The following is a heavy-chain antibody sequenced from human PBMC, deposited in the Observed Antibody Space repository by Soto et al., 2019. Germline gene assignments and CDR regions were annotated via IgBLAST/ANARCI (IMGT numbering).Heavy chain of an antibody. Sequence: SETLSLTCTVSGGSISSYYWSWIRQPPGKGLEWIGYIYYSGSTNYNPSLKSRVTISVDTSKNQFSLKLSSVTAADTAVYYCARDRYPTYYYYGMDVWGQGTTVTVSS. J-gene: IGHJ6*02. CDR3: ARDRYPTYYYYGMDV. CDR2: IYYSGST. V-gene: IGHV4-59*01. D-gene: IGHD1-20*01. CDR1: GGSISSYY.